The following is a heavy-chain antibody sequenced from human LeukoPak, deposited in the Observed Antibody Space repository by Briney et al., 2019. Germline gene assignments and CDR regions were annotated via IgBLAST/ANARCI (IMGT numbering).Heavy chain of an antibody. D-gene: IGHD3-22*01. J-gene: IGHJ3*02. CDR2: ISWNGGSI. CDR3: AKTIPYYYDSSGFDDAFDI. CDR1: GFTFHDYA. Sequence: GGSLRLSCAASGFTFHDYAIHWVRQAPGKGLEWVSGISWNGGSIGYADSVKGRFIISRDNAKSSLYLQMNSLRPEDTALYYCAKTIPYYYDSSGFDDAFDIWGQGTLVTVSS. V-gene: IGHV3-9*01.